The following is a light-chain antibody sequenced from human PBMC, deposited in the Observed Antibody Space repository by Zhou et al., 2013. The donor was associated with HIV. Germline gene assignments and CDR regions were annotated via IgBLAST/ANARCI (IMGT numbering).Light chain of an antibody. J-gene: IGKJ1*01. Sequence: EIVLTQSPATLSLSPGERATLSCRASQSVSSYLAWYQQKPGQAPRLLIYGASPRATGIPARFSGSGFGTEFTLTISSLQSEDFAVYYCQQYHDWSLTFGQGTQVEIK. CDR3: QQYHDWSLT. V-gene: IGKV3-15*01. CDR1: QSVSSY. CDR2: GAS.